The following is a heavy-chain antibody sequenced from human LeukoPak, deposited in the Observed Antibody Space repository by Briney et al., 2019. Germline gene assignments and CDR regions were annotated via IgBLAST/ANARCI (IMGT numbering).Heavy chain of an antibody. J-gene: IGHJ5*02. CDR3: ARDRCSSTSCYSWFDP. D-gene: IGHD2-2*02. CDR1: GGSISSGGYY. V-gene: IGHV4-31*03. CDR2: IYYSGST. Sequence: SETLSLTCTVSGGSISSGGYYWSWIRQHPGKGLEWLGYIYYSGSTYYNPSLKSRVTISVDTSKNQFSLKLSSVTAADTAVYYCARDRCSSTSCYSWFDPWGQGTLVTVSS.